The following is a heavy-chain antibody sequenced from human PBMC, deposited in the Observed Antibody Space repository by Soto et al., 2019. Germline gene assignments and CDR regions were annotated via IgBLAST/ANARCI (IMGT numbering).Heavy chain of an antibody. D-gene: IGHD7-27*01. CDR1: GGTFNSFG. CDR2: IIPVFGTT. CDR3: AIEVWGRGGYYLDS. V-gene: IGHV1-69*01. Sequence: QVHVVQSGAEVKKPGSSVKVTCKAFGGTFNSFGINWVRQAPGQGLEWMGGIIPVFGTTKYAQKFRDRVTLVADGSTSASYMELSSLPSDDTAVYYCAIEVWGRGGYYLDSWGQGTLVTVSS. J-gene: IGHJ4*02.